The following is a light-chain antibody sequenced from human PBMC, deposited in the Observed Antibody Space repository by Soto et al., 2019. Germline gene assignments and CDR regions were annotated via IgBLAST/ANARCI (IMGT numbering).Light chain of an antibody. Sequence: EIVLTQSPGTLSLSPGERATLSCWASQSISSNYLAWYQQKPGQPPRLLISGSSIRATGIPKRCSGGASGTNFTLTISSLEPEDFAVFYCQQYGSSPFTIGRGTKVDFK. J-gene: IGKJ3*01. CDR2: GSS. CDR1: QSISSNY. V-gene: IGKV3-20*01. CDR3: QQYGSSPFT.